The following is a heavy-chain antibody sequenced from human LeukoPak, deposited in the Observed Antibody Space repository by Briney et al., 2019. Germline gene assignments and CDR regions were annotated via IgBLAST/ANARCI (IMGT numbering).Heavy chain of an antibody. D-gene: IGHD6-19*01. CDR2: INHSGST. CDR1: GGSFSGYY. V-gene: IGHV4-34*01. Sequence: PSETLSLTCAVYGGSFSGYYWSWIRQPPGKGLEWIGEINHSGSTNYNPSLKSRVTISVDTSKNQFSLKLSSVTAADTAVYYCARIPIRSSGWYSVTNGYGMDVWGQGTTVTVSS. J-gene: IGHJ6*02. CDR3: ARIPIRSSGWYSVTNGYGMDV.